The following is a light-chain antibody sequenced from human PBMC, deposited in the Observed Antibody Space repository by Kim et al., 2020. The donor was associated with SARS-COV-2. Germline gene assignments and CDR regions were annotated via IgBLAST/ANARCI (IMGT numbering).Light chain of an antibody. CDR3: TSYTSSSTYV. V-gene: IGLV2-14*03. CDR2: DVT. CDR1: SSDVGGYNY. Sequence: QSALTQPASVSGSPGQSITISCTGTSSDVGGYNYVSWYQQYPGKAPKLVIYDVTKWPSGISNRFSGSKSGYTASLTISGLQAEDEADYYCTSYTSSSTYVFGTGTKVTVL. J-gene: IGLJ1*01.